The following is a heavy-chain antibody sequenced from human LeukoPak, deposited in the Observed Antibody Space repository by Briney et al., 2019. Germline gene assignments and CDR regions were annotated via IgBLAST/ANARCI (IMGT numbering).Heavy chain of an antibody. J-gene: IGHJ4*02. Sequence: ASVKVSCKASGYTFTSYDINWVRQATGQGLGWMGWMNPNSGNTGYAQKFQGRVTMTRNTSISTAYMELSSLRSEDTAVYYCAREAHYYDSSGYGYWGQGTLVTVSS. D-gene: IGHD3-22*01. CDR2: MNPNSGNT. CDR1: GYTFTSYD. CDR3: AREAHYYDSSGYGY. V-gene: IGHV1-8*01.